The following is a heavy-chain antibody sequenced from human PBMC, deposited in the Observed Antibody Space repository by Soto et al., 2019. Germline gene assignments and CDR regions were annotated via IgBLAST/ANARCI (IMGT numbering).Heavy chain of an antibody. CDR1: GFTFSSYA. V-gene: IGHV3-23*01. J-gene: IGHJ4*02. CDR3: AKSSQYYYDSSGYYGGFDY. CDR2: ISGSGGST. D-gene: IGHD3-22*01. Sequence: GGSLRLSCAASGFTFSSYAMSWVRQAPGKGLEWVSAISGSGGSTYYADSVKGRFTISRDNSKNTLYLQMNSLRAEDTAVYYCAKSSQYYYDSSGYYGGFDYWGQGTLVTVSS.